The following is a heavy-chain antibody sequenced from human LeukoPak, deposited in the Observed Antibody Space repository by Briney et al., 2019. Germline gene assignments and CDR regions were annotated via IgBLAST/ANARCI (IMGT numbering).Heavy chain of an antibody. V-gene: IGHV3-30*04. Sequence: GRSLRLSCAASGFTFSSYAMHWVRQAPGKGLEWVAVISYDGSNKYYADSVKGRLTISRDNSKNTLYLQMNSLRAEDTAVYYCARDYLRGGDYGNWFDPWGQGTLVTVSS. CDR3: ARDYLRGGDYGNWFDP. D-gene: IGHD4-17*01. J-gene: IGHJ5*02. CDR1: GFTFSSYA. CDR2: ISYDGSNK.